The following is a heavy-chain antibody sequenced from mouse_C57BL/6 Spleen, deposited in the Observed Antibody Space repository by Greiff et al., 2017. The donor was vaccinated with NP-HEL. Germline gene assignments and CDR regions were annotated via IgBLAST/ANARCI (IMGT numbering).Heavy chain of an antibody. V-gene: IGHV1-78*01. D-gene: IGHD2-3*01. CDR3: ARCPYDGYPYYAMDY. Sequence: VQLQQSDAELVKPGASVKISCKVSGYTFTDHTIHWMKQRPEQGLEWIGYIYPRDGSTKYNEKFKGKATLTADKSSSTAYMQLNSLTSEDSAVYFCARCPYDGYPYYAMDYWGQGTSVTVSS. CDR2: IYPRDGST. CDR1: GYTFTDHT. J-gene: IGHJ4*01.